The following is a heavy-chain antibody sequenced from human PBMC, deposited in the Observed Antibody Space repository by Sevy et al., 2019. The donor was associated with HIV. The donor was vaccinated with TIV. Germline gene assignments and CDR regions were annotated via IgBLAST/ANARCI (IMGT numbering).Heavy chain of an antibody. CDR2: ISYDGSYK. CDR1: GFTFNSYS. Sequence: GGSLRLSCAASGFTFNSYSMYWVRQAPGKGLEWLAVISYDGSYKYYADSVKGRLTISRDNSKNTLYLQMNSLRAEDTAVYYCAGARYDSSGSFDALDIWGQGTMVTVSS. J-gene: IGHJ3*02. CDR3: AGARYDSSGSFDALDI. V-gene: IGHV3-30*04. D-gene: IGHD3-22*01.